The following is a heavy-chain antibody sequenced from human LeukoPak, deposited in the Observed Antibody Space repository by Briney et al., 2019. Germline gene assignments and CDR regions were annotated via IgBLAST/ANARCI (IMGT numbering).Heavy chain of an antibody. CDR1: GGSTSSTTYY. V-gene: IGHV4-39*07. CDR2: IYYTGST. J-gene: IGHJ4*02. D-gene: IGHD4-17*01. CDR3: ARDRPRYGDYGGGFDY. Sequence: SETLSLTCTVSGGSTSSTTYYWGWIRQPPGKDLEWIGSIYYTGSTYYNPSLKSRVTISVDTSKNQFSLKLSSVTAADTAVYYCARDRPRYGDYGGGFDYWGQGTLVTVSS.